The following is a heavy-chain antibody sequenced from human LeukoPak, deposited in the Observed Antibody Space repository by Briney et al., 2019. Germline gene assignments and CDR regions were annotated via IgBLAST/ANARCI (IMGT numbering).Heavy chain of an antibody. V-gene: IGHV3-7*01. CDR2: IKEDGRAK. D-gene: IGHD6-13*01. Sequence: GGSLRLSCAASGSTFTNYLMSWVRQAPGKGLEWVANIKEDGRAKYYVDSVRGRFTISRDNAKNSLYLQMDSLRAEDTAVYYCARDRESNWFPYLDSWGQGTLVTVSS. J-gene: IGHJ4*02. CDR3: ARDRESNWFPYLDS. CDR1: GSTFTNYL.